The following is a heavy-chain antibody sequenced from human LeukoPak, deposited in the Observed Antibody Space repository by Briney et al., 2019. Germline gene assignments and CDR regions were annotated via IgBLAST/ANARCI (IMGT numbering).Heavy chain of an antibody. J-gene: IGHJ4*02. CDR3: AKDTGERLGVLTGYYKSRKSYFDY. CDR2: IKQDGSEK. D-gene: IGHD3-9*01. Sequence: GGSLRLSCAASGFTFISYWMTWVRQAPGKGLEWVAHIKQDGSEKYYVDSVKGRFTISRDNGKNSLYLQMNSLRAEDTALYYCAKDTGERLGVLTGYYKSRKSYFDYWGQGTLVTVSS. CDR1: GFTFISYW. V-gene: IGHV3-7*03.